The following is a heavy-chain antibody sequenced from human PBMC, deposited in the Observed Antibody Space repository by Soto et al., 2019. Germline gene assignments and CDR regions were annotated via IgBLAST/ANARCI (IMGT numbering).Heavy chain of an antibody. V-gene: IGHV4-34*01. J-gene: IGHJ6*03. Sequence: QVRLQQWGAGLLKPSETLSLTCAVFGGSFTGYYWSWIRQPPGKGLEWIGEINHRGSTNYNPSRKSRVTISVDTSKTQFSLRLSSVTAADTSVYFCARGWELERLMDGWGKGTTVTVSS. CDR1: GGSFTGYY. D-gene: IGHD1-1*01. CDR3: ARGWELERLMDG. CDR2: INHRGST.